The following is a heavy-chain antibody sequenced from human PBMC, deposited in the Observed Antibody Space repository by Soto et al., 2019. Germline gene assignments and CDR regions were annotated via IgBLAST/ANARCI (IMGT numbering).Heavy chain of an antibody. J-gene: IGHJ4*02. CDR3: ARFSPPRGYYAY. CDR2: IIPMFGTA. D-gene: IGHD3-22*01. CDR1: GGTFNTFA. V-gene: IGHV1-69*01. Sequence: QVQLVQSGAEVKKPGSSVKVSCMASGGTFNTFAISWVRQAPGQGLECMGGIIPMFGTAHYAQKFQGRVTITADGSTRTVYMELSSLRSEDTAVYYCARFSPPRGYYAYWGQGTLVTVSS.